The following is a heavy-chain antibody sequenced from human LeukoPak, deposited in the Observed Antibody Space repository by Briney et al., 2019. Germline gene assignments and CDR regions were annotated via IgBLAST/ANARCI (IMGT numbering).Heavy chain of an antibody. V-gene: IGHV3-49*03. Sequence: GGSLRLSCTASGFTFGDYAMSWFRQAPGKGLEWAGFIRSKAYGGTTEYAASVKGRFTISRDDSKSIAYLQMNSLKTEDTAVYYCTRDFSIRGYCSGGSCYSESLGYWGQGTLVTVSS. CDR3: TRDFSIRGYCSGGSCYSESLGY. J-gene: IGHJ4*02. CDR2: IRSKAYGGTT. D-gene: IGHD2-15*01. CDR1: GFTFGDYA.